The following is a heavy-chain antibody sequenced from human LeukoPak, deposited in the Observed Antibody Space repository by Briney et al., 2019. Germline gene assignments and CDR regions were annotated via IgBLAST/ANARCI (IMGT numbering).Heavy chain of an antibody. Sequence: ASVKVSCKASGYTFTGYYMHWVRQATGQGLEWMGWMNPNSGNTGYAQKFQGRVTITRNTSISTAYMELSSLRSEDTALYYCARDRGAYDDYWGQGTLVTVSS. D-gene: IGHD5-12*01. V-gene: IGHV1-8*03. CDR1: GYTFTGYY. CDR3: ARDRGAYDDY. CDR2: MNPNSGNT. J-gene: IGHJ4*02.